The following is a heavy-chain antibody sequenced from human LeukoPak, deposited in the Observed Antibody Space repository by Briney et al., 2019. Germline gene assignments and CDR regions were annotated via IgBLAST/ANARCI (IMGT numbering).Heavy chain of an antibody. D-gene: IGHD4-17*01. CDR2: IYYSGST. CDR1: GGSISSYY. Sequence: SETLSLTCTVSGGSISSYYWSWIRQPPGKGLEWIGYIYYSGSTYYNPSLKSRVTISVDTSKNQFSLKLSSVTAADTAVYYCARELYGDYLDYWGQGTLVTVSS. V-gene: IGHV4-30-4*01. J-gene: IGHJ4*02. CDR3: ARELYGDYLDY.